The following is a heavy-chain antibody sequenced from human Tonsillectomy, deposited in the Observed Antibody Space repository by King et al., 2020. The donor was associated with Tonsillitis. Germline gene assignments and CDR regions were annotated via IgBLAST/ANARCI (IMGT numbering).Heavy chain of an antibody. V-gene: IGHV5-51*01. CDR2: IYPSDSDT. D-gene: IGHD1-7*01. Sequence: VQLVESGAEVKKPGESLKISCKGSGYSFTSYWIGWVRQMPGKGLEWMGIIYPSDSDTRYSPSFQSQVTISADKSISTAYLQWSSLKASDTAMYYCARRNNWNYDAFVIWAQGTMVPVPS. CDR1: GYSFTSYW. J-gene: IGHJ3*02. CDR3: ARRNNWNYDAFVI.